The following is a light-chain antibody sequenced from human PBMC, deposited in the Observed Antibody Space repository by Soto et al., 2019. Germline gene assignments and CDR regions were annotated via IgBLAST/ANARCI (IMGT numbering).Light chain of an antibody. CDR3: QQYNNLPIT. CDR1: QAISNY. Sequence: DIQMTQSPSSLSASVGDRVTITCQASQAISNYLNWYQQKPGKAPKLLIYGSSNLETGVPSRFSGSGSGTDFTFTISSLQPEDIATYSCQQYNNLPITFGQGTRLEIK. J-gene: IGKJ5*01. CDR2: GSS. V-gene: IGKV1-33*01.